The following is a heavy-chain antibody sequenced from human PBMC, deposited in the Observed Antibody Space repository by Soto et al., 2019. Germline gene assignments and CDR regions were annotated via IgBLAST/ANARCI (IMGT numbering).Heavy chain of an antibody. V-gene: IGHV3-48*01. CDR2: ISSSSSTI. CDR1: GFTFSSYS. D-gene: IGHD6-19*01. J-gene: IGHJ6*02. Sequence: PGGSPRLSCSASGFTFSSYSMNWVRQAPGKGLEWVSYISSSSSTIYYADSVKGRFTISRDNSKNTLYLQMNSLRAEDTAVYYCAKDLVTVAPWETVDYGLDVWCQGTTVTVSS. CDR3: AKDLVTVAPWETVDYGLDV.